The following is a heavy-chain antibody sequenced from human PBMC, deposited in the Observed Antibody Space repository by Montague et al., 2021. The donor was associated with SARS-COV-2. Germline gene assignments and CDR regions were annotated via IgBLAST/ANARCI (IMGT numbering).Heavy chain of an antibody. J-gene: IGHJ3*02. CDR1: GFIFSDYY. V-gene: IGHV3-11*01. D-gene: IGHD5-12*01. Sequence: SLRLSCAASGFIFSDYYMTWIRQAPGKGLEWVSHISGSGSKTYYADSVKGRFTISRDTANNSVYLQMSFLGAEDTAVYYCARDQGGYGTFDIWGQGTMVTVSS. CDR2: ISGSGSKT. CDR3: ARDQGGYGTFDI.